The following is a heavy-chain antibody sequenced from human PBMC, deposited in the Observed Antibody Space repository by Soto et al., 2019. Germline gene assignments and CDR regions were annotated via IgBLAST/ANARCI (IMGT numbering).Heavy chain of an antibody. J-gene: IGHJ3*02. Sequence: GGSLRLSCAASGFTVSSNYMSWVRQAPGKGLEWVSAIYSGGSTYYADSVKGRFTISRDNSKNTLYLQMNSLRAEDTAVYYCARRGYSSGCYRYDIWRQGTMVTV. V-gene: IGHV3-53*01. D-gene: IGHD6-19*01. CDR3: ARRGYSSGCYRYDI. CDR2: IYSGGST. CDR1: GFTVSSNY.